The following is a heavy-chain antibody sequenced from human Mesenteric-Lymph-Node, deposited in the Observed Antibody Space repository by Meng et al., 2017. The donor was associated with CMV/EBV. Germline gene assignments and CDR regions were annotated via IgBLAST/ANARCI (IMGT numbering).Heavy chain of an antibody. J-gene: IGHJ6*02. D-gene: IGHD2-2*02. V-gene: IGHV3-72*01. CDR2: SRNKANSYTT. Sequence: GESLKISCAASGFTFSDYYMDWVRQAPGKGLEWVGRSRNKANSYTTEYAASVKGRFTISRDDSKNSLYLQMNSLKTEDTAVYYCARGYCSRTSCYKEYFYGMDVWGQGTTVTVSS. CDR3: ARGYCSRTSCYKEYFYGMDV. CDR1: GFTFSDYY.